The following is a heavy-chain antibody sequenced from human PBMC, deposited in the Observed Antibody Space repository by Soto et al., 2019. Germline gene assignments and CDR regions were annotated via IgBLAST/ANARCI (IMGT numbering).Heavy chain of an antibody. V-gene: IGHV3-72*01. Sequence: EVQLVESGGGLVQPGGSLRLSCAASGFTFSDHYMDWVRQAPGKGLEWVGRTRNRANSYTTEYAASVKGRFTISRDDSKNSLYLQMNSLKTEDTAVYYCARVDRITIFGVVIMGPLGYWGQGTLVTVSS. CDR1: GFTFSDHY. D-gene: IGHD3-3*01. CDR3: ARVDRITIFGVVIMGPLGY. J-gene: IGHJ4*02. CDR2: TRNRANSYTT.